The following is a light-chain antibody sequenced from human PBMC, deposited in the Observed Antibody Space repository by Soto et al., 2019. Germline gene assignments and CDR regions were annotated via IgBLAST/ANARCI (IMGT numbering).Light chain of an antibody. V-gene: IGKV1-39*01. J-gene: IGKJ1*01. CDR3: QQHYNTPRT. CDR1: QPISDY. CDR2: TTS. Sequence: DIQMTQSPSSLSASVGDRVTITCRTSQPISDYLNWYQQKPGKAPTLLIYTTSNLQSGVPSRFSGSGSATHFTLTISSLQPEDFATYYCQQHYNTPRTFGHGTKVDIK.